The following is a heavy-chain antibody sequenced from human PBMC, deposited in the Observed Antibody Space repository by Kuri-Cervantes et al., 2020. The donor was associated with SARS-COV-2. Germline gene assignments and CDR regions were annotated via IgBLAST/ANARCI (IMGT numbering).Heavy chain of an antibody. J-gene: IGHJ3*02. CDR3: ARGRGNSWRLNAFDI. D-gene: IGHD6-13*01. CDR1: GGSISSSSYY. CDR2: IYYSGST. Sequence: SETLSLTCTVSGGSISSSSYYWGWIRQPPGKGLEWIGSIYYSGSTYYNPSLKSRVTISVDTSKNQFSLKLSSVTAADTAVYYCARGRGNSWRLNAFDIWGQGTMVTVSS. V-gene: IGHV4-39*01.